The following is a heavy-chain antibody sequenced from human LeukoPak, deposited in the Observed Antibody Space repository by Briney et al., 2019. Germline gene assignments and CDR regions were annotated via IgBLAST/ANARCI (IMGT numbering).Heavy chain of an antibody. Sequence: PGGSLRLSCAASGFTVGNNDMNWVRQAPGKGLEWVSLTFCHGETSYAASVKGRFTISRDNSKNTLYLQMNGLRVEDTAVYYCARDPPAVSINTYAWGQGTLVTVSS. CDR2: TFCHGET. V-gene: IGHV3-66*01. CDR3: ARDPPAVSINTYA. CDR1: GFTVGNND. J-gene: IGHJ4*02. D-gene: IGHD2-8*01.